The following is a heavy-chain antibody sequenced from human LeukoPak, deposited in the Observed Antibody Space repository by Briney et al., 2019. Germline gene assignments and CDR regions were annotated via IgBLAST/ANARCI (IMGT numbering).Heavy chain of an antibody. CDR3: ARDRSSSWYPADEGFDY. CDR1: GVSISSFD. V-gene: IGHV4-59*01. CDR2: IEYSGRT. J-gene: IGHJ4*02. Sequence: SETLSLTCTVSGVSISSFDWSWVRQAPGKGLEWVGNIEYSGRTKYNPSLMSRATLLKAAPKNQFSLKLSSVAAADTAVYYCARDRSSSWYPADEGFDYWGQGTLVTVSS. D-gene: IGHD6-13*01.